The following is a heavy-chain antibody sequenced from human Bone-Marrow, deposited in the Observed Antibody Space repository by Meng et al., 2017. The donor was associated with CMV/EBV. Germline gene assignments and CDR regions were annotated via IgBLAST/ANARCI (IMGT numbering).Heavy chain of an antibody. CDR2: IRSKAYGGTT. CDR1: GFTFGDYA. Sequence: GESLKISCTASGFTFGDYAMSWVRQAPGKGLEWVGFIRSKAYGGTTEYAASVKGRFTISRGDSKSIAYLQMNSLKTEDTAVYYCTREENDFWSGYPDRFDYWGQGTLVTVSS. V-gene: IGHV3-49*04. D-gene: IGHD3-3*01. CDR3: TREENDFWSGYPDRFDY. J-gene: IGHJ4*02.